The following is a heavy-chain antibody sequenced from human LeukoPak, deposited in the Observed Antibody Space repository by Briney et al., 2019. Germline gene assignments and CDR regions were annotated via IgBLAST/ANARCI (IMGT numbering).Heavy chain of an antibody. J-gene: IGHJ6*02. V-gene: IGHV3-11*01. D-gene: IGHD1-26*01. Sequence: GGSLRLSCAASGFTFSDYYMSWIRQAPGKGLEWVSYISSSGSTIYYADSVKGRFTISRDNAKNSLYLQMNSLRAEDTAVYYCARGRYSGSPKGPVLKREPDKYYYYGMDVWGRGTTVTVSS. CDR3: ARGRYSGSPKGPVLKREPDKYYYYGMDV. CDR1: GFTFSDYY. CDR2: ISSSGSTI.